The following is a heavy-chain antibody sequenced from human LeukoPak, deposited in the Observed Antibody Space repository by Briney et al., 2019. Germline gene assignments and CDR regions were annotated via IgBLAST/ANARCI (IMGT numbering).Heavy chain of an antibody. J-gene: IGHJ6*02. CDR3: ARDGRRGYSYGYSRYYYYGMDV. V-gene: IGHV3-48*02. CDR2: ISSSNSTI. D-gene: IGHD5-18*01. CDR1: GFTFSSYS. Sequence: GGSLRLSCAASGFTFSSYSMNWVRQAPGKGLEWVSYISSSNSTIYYADSVKGRFTISRDNAKNSLYLQMNSLRDEDTAVYYCARDGRRGYSYGYSRYYYYGMDVWGQGTTVTVSS.